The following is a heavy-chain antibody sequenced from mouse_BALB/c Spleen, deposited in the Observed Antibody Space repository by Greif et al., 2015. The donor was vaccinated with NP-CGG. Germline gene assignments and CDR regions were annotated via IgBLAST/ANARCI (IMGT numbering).Heavy chain of an antibody. CDR2: IYPGSGNT. D-gene: IGHD4-1*01. J-gene: IGHJ4*01. CDR3: ARRTGTEAMDY. Sequence: VQLQQSGPEVVKPGASVKISCKASGYTFTDYYINWVKQKPGQGLEWIGWIYPGSGNTKYNEKFKGKATLTVDTSSSTAYMQLSSLTSEDTAVYFCARRTGTEAMDYWGQVTSVTVSS. V-gene: IGHV1-84*02. CDR1: GYTFTDYY.